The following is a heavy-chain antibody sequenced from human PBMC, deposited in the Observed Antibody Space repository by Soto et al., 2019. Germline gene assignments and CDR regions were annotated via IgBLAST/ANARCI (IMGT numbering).Heavy chain of an antibody. V-gene: IGHV1-18*01. Sequence: QVPLVQSGAEVKKPGASVKVSCKASGYTFTSYGISWVRQAPGQGLEWMGWISAYNGNTNYAQKLQGRVTMTTDTSTSTAYMELRSLRSDDTAVYYCARVSLGGYEDSEGDYWGQGTLVTVSS. CDR1: GYTFTSYG. J-gene: IGHJ4*02. D-gene: IGHD5-12*01. CDR3: ARVSLGGYEDSEGDY. CDR2: ISAYNGNT.